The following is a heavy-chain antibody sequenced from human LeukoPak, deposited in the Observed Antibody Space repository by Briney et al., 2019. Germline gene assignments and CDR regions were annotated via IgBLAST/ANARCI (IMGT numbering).Heavy chain of an antibody. D-gene: IGHD6-13*01. V-gene: IGHV3-74*01. Sequence: HWTHRLHQPPGKGPLRLSRINNDGSSTSYADSVKGRFTISRDNAKNTLYLQMNSLRAEDTAVYYCARPPKEGSSWYWWFDPWGQGTLVTVSP. CDR3: ARPPKEGSSWYWWFDP. CDR1: HW. J-gene: IGHJ5*02. CDR2: INNDGSST.